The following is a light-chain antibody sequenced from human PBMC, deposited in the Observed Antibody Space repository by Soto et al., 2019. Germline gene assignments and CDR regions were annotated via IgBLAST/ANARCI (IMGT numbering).Light chain of an antibody. CDR3: QQRSNWPPDT. V-gene: IGKV3-11*01. CDR2: DAS. J-gene: IGKJ5*01. CDR1: QSVSSY. Sequence: EVVLTQSPATLSLSPGERATLSCRASQSVSSYLAWYQQKRGQAPRLLIYDASNRATGIPARFSGSGSGTDFTLTISSLEPEDFAVYYCQQRSNWPPDTFGQGTRLEIK.